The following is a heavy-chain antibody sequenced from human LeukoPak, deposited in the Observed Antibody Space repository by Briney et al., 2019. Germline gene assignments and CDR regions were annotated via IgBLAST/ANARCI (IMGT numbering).Heavy chain of an antibody. Sequence: SGGSLRLACAASGITVSGNYMTWVRQAPGKGPEWVSVIYIDGSTYYADSLKGRFTTSRENSKNTLFLQMNSLRAEDTAVYYCARWAASRASAFDMWGQGTMVIVSS. V-gene: IGHV3-53*01. CDR3: ARWAASRASAFDM. CDR1: GITVSGNY. J-gene: IGHJ3*02. CDR2: IYIDGST.